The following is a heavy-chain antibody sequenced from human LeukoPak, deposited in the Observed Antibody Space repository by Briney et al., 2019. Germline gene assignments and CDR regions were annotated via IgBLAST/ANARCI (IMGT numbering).Heavy chain of an antibody. CDR2: INPGGDNT. J-gene: IGHJ3*02. Sequence: ASVKVSCKASGYTFTNYYIHWVRQAPGQGLEWMGLINPGGDNTDYAQNFQGRVTMTRDTSTSTVYIGLSSLRSEDTAVYYCARIRDGYNDAYDIWGQGTMVTVSS. D-gene: IGHD5-24*01. V-gene: IGHV1-46*01. CDR1: GYTFTNYY. CDR3: ARIRDGYNDAYDI.